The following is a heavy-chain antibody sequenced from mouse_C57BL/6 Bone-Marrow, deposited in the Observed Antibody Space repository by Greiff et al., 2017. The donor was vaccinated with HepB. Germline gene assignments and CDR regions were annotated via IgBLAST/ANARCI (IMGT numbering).Heavy chain of an antibody. CDR1: GYTFTSYW. CDR3: ARRGGDVYYFDY. Sequence: QVHVKQPGAELVKPGASVKLSCKASGYTFTSYWMHWVKQRPGQGLEWIGMIHPNSGSTNYNEKFKSKATLTVDKSSSTAYMQLSSLTSEDSAVYYCARRGGDVYYFDYWGQGTTLTVSS. D-gene: IGHD3-3*01. CDR2: IHPNSGST. V-gene: IGHV1-64*01. J-gene: IGHJ2*01.